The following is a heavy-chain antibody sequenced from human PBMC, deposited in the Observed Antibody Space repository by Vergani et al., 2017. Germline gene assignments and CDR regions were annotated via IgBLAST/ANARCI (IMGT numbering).Heavy chain of an antibody. J-gene: IGHJ3*02. CDR2: ISAYNGNT. V-gene: IGHV1-18*01. CDR1: GYIFTSYG. D-gene: IGHD3-10*01. Sequence: QVQLVQSGTEVKKPGASVKVSCKASGYIFTSYGISWVRQAPGQGLEWLGWISAYNGNTKYAEKFQGRVTMTTDTSTSTAYMELRSLKSDDTAMYYCARDNGYYGSGWDAFDIWGQGTMVTVSS. CDR3: ARDNGYYGSGWDAFDI.